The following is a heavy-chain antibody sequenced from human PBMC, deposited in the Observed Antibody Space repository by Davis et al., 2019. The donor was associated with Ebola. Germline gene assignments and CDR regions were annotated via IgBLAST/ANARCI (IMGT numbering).Heavy chain of an antibody. CDR2: ISYDGSNK. D-gene: IGHD3-3*01. CDR1: GFTFSSYA. CDR3: ARANFWSGYYSDYYYGMDV. Sequence: GESLKISCAASGFTFSSYAMHWVRQAPGKGLEWVAVISYDGSNKYYADSVKGRFTISRDNSKNTLYLQMNSLRAEDTAVYYCARANFWSGYYSDYYYGMDVWGQGTTVTVSS. V-gene: IGHV3-30*14. J-gene: IGHJ6*02.